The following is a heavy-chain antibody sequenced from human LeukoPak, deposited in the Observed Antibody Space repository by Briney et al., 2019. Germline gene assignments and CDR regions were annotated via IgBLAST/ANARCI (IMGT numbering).Heavy chain of an antibody. D-gene: IGHD6-19*01. CDR3: ARDRVVAGLTLKPEFDP. Sequence: ASVKVSCKASGYTFTGYYMHWVRQAPGQGLEWMGWINPNSGGTNYAQKFQGRATMTRDTSISTAYMELSRLRSDDTAVYYCARDRVVAGLTLKPEFDPWGQGTLVTVSS. CDR2: INPNSGGT. V-gene: IGHV1-2*02. J-gene: IGHJ5*02. CDR1: GYTFTGYY.